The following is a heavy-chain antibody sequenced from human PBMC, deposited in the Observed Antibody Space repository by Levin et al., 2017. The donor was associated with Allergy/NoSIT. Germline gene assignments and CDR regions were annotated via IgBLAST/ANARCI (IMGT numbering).Heavy chain of an antibody. CDR2: IYSGGTT. D-gene: IGHD2-15*01. CDR1: GITVSSHY. J-gene: IGHJ4*02. CDR3: SGSRDCSGGACYRGVFDY. V-gene: IGHV3-66*01. Sequence: GGSLRLSCAASGITVSSHYMSWVRQAPGRGLEWVSSIYSGGTTYYADSVKGRFTISRDNSKSTLYLQVNTLRAEDTAVYYCSGSRDCSGGACYRGVFDYWGQGILVTVSS.